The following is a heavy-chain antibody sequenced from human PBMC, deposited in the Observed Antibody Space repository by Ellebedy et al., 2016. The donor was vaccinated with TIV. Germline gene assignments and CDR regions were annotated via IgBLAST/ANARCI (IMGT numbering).Heavy chain of an antibody. CDR1: GFTFDDYA. CDR2: ISWNSGSI. V-gene: IGHV3-9*01. CDR3: ARSSRVGSGYLFDY. D-gene: IGHD3-22*01. Sequence: SLKISCAASGFTFDDYAMHWVRQAPGKGLEWVSGISWNSGSIGYADSVKGRFTISRDNAKNSLYLQMNSLRAEDTSLYYCARSSRVGSGYLFDYWGQGTLFTVSS. J-gene: IGHJ4*02.